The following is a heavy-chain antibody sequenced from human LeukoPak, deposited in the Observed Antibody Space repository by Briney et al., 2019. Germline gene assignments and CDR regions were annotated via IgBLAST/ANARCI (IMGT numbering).Heavy chain of an antibody. Sequence: GASVKVSCKASGYTFTSYDIHWVRQATGQGLEWMGWMNPNSGNTGYAQKFQGRVTMTRNTSISTAYMELSSLRSEDTAVYYCARAQWIQLWLTGHHSYGMDVWGQGTTVTVSS. J-gene: IGHJ6*02. V-gene: IGHV1-8*01. D-gene: IGHD5-18*01. CDR3: ARAQWIQLWLTGHHSYGMDV. CDR2: MNPNSGNT. CDR1: GYTFTSYD.